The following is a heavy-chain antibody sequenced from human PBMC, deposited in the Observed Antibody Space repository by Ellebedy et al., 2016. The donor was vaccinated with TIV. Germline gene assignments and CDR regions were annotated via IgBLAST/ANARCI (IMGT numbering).Heavy chain of an antibody. CDR3: GRILGGSGSRSEAIDY. D-gene: IGHD3-22*01. Sequence: PGGSLRLSCEVSGSTLGGYWMHWVRQAPGKGLVWVSRITTNDENYADSVKGRSTVSRDNPKNTVYLQMNSLGAEDTAVYYCGRILGGSGSRSEAIDYWGQGSLVIVSS. J-gene: IGHJ4*02. CDR2: ITTNDE. V-gene: IGHV3-74*01. CDR1: GSTLGGYW.